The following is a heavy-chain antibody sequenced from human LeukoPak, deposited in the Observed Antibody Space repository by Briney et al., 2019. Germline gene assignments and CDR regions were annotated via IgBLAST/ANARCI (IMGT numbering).Heavy chain of an antibody. CDR3: ASTSDSGGYYYDY. D-gene: IGHD3-22*01. V-gene: IGHV4-4*07. CDR2: IYTSGST. Sequence: PSETLSLTCTVSSDSLSTYYWSWIRQPAGKGLEWIGRIYTSGSTNYNPSLKSRVTMSVDTSKNQFSLKLSSVTAADTAVYYCASTSDSGGYYYDYWGQGTLVTVSS. CDR1: SDSLSTYY. J-gene: IGHJ4*02.